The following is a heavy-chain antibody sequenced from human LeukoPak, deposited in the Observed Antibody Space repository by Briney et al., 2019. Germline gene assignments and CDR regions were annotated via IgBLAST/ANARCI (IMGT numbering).Heavy chain of an antibody. CDR2: ISYDGSNK. Sequence: QSGGSLRLSCAASGFTFSSYGMRWVRQAPGKGLEWVAGISYDGSNKYYADSVKGRFTISRDDSKNTLYLQMNSLRAEDTAVYYCARDPKSSIAAQGDYFDYWGQGTLVTVSS. J-gene: IGHJ4*02. D-gene: IGHD6-6*01. CDR1: GFTFSSYG. V-gene: IGHV3-30*03. CDR3: ARDPKSSIAAQGDYFDY.